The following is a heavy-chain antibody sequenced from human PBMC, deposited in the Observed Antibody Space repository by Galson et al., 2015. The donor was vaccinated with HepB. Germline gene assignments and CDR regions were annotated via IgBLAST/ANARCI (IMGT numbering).Heavy chain of an antibody. CDR1: GYSFTNYW. Sequence: QSGAEVKVPGESLKISCKAVGYSFTNYWIAWVRQMPGKGLAWLGIMYPGNSDTRYKPSLQGQVTISADKSTSTTYLHWSSLEAYDTAIFYRARGGSNRWSDHDGLDMWGQGTMVTVSS. V-gene: IGHV5-51*01. J-gene: IGHJ3*02. CDR2: MYPGNSDT. CDR3: ARGGSNRWSDHDGLDM. D-gene: IGHD2/OR15-2a*01.